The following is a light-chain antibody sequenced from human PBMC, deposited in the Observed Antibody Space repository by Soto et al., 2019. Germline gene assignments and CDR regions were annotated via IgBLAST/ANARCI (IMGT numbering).Light chain of an antibody. CDR3: QQRGAWPPIT. V-gene: IGKV3-11*01. CDR2: NAS. J-gene: IGKJ5*01. Sequence: VLTQSPATQSLSPGKRAILACSASQSVSTFLAWFQQKPGQPPRLLIYNASNRTTGIPARFSGSGSGTDFTLTISSLEPEDFALYYCQQRGAWPPITFRQGTRLENK. CDR1: QSVSTF.